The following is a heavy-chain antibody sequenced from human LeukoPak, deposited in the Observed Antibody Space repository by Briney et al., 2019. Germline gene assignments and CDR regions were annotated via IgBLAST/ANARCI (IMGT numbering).Heavy chain of an antibody. CDR2: IHSDGST. V-gene: IGHV3-NL1*01. CDR1: GFTFSTYG. Sequence: GGSLRLSCVASGFTFSTYGMHWVRQAPQRGLEWVSTIHSDGSTYYVDSVKGRFIVSRDISQNTVYLEMNSLRAEDAAVYYCSREGWEELGHYFDYWGQGTVVTVSS. D-gene: IGHD1-26*01. CDR3: SREGWEELGHYFDY. J-gene: IGHJ4*02.